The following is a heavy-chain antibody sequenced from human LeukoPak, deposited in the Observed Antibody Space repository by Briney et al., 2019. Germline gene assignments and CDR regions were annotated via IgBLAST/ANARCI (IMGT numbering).Heavy chain of an antibody. CDR1: GYTFTNYY. Sequence: ASVKVSCEASGYTFTNYYMHWVRQAPGQGLEWMGIINPSGGSTSYAQKFQGRVTMTRDTSTSTVYMEMSSLRSDDTAVYYCARGENTWRNWLDPWGLGTLATVSS. J-gene: IGHJ5*02. CDR3: ARGENTWRNWLDP. D-gene: IGHD2/OR15-2a*01. CDR2: INPSGGST. V-gene: IGHV1-46*01.